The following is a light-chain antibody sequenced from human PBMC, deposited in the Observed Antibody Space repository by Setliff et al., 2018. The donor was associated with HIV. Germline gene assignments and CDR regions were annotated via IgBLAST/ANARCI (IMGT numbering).Light chain of an antibody. V-gene: IGKV4-1*01. J-gene: IGKJ1*01. CDR3: QQYYSTPQT. CDR2: WAS. Sequence: DIVMTQSPDSLAVSLGDGATINCKSSQSVLYSSTNKNYLAWYQQKPGQPPRLLIYWASTRESGVPDRFTGGGSGTDFTLTISSLQTEDVAVYYCQQYYSTPQTFGQGTKVDIK. CDR1: QSVLYSSTNKNY.